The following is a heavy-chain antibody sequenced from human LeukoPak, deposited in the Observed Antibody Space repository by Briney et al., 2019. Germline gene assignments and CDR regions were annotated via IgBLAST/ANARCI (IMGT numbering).Heavy chain of an antibody. Sequence: SETLSLTCTVSGGSISSSSYDWGWIRQPPGKGLEWIGSIYYSGSTYYNPSLKSRVTISVDTSKNQFSLKLSSVTAADTAVYYRARLTTMSRLFDIWGQGTMVTVSS. CDR1: GGSISSSSYD. V-gene: IGHV4-39*01. CDR2: IYYSGST. J-gene: IGHJ3*02. CDR3: ARLTTMSRLFDI. D-gene: IGHD3-10*02.